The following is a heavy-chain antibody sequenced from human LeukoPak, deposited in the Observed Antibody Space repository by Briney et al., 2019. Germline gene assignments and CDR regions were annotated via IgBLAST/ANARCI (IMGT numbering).Heavy chain of an antibody. CDR1: GFTFSSYG. CDR2: ISYHGGNT. Sequence: GGSLRLSCAASGFTFSSYGMHWVRQAPGKGLEWVAFISYHGGNTYYADSVKGRFTISRDNSKNTLYLQMNSLRAEDTAVYYCAKPNYYESSGYFNCFDYWGQGTLVTVSS. J-gene: IGHJ4*02. V-gene: IGHV3-30*18. D-gene: IGHD3-22*01. CDR3: AKPNYYESSGYFNCFDY.